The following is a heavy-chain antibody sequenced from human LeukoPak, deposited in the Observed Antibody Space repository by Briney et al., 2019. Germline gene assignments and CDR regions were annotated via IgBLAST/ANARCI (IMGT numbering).Heavy chain of an antibody. Sequence: WMGWINTNTGNPTYAQGFTGRFVFSLDTSVSTAYLQISSLKAEDTAVYYCARRRRPYGMDVWGQGTTVTVSS. J-gene: IGHJ6*02. CDR2: INTNTGNP. V-gene: IGHV7-4-1*02. CDR3: ARRRRPYGMDV.